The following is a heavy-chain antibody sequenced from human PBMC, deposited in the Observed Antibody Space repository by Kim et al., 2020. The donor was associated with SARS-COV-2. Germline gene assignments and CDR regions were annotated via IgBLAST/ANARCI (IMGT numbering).Heavy chain of an antibody. Sequence: GGSLRLSCAASGFIFSEYGMYWVRQSPGKGLEWVAVIFYDGSKTFYGNSVEGRFTISRDNSKNTLYLQMSSLRTEDTAVYYCVKGSSSFQFYYYGMDVWGRGTTVTVSS. V-gene: IGHV3-30*18. J-gene: IGHJ6*02. CDR3: VKGSSSFQFYYYGMDV. CDR1: GFIFSEYG. CDR2: IFYDGSKT.